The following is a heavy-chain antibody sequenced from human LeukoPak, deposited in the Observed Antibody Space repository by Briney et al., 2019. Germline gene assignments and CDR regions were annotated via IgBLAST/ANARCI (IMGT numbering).Heavy chain of an antibody. CDR3: ARGWRVIPYYYYYYMDV. D-gene: IGHD5-24*01. CDR2: MNPNSGNT. Sequence: ASVKVSCKASGGTFSSYAISWVRQATGQGLEWMGWMNPNSGNTGYAQKFQGRVTMTRNTSISTAYMELSSLRSEDTAVYYCARGWRVIPYYYYYYMDVWGKGTTVTVSS. CDR1: GGTFSSYA. V-gene: IGHV1-8*02. J-gene: IGHJ6*03.